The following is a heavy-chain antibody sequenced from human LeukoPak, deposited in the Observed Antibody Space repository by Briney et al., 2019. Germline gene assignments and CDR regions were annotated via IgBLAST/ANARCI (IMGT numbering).Heavy chain of an antibody. V-gene: IGHV1-2*02. CDR3: AREEVGGGYSYGREFDY. D-gene: IGHD5-18*01. J-gene: IGHJ4*02. Sequence: ASVKVTCTASGYTFTVYYMHWVRQAHGQGHERMGCINLNGGGTNYAQKVQGRVTITRDTSMSTAYMELSRLRSDDTAVYYCAREEVGGGYSYGREFDYWGQGTLVTVSS. CDR1: GYTFTVYY. CDR2: INLNGGGT.